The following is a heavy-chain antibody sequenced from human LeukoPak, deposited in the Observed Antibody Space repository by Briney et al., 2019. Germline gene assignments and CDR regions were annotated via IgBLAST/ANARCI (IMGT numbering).Heavy chain of an antibody. CDR2: IKQDGSEK. V-gene: IGHV3-7*01. J-gene: IGHJ3*02. Sequence: GGSLRLSCAASGFTFSSYWMSLVRQAPGKGLEWVANIKQDGSEKYYVDSVKGRFTISRDNAKNSLYLQMNSLRAEDTAVYYCARDGVELWAIDAFDIWGQGTMVTVSS. D-gene: IGHD1-7*01. CDR3: ARDGVELWAIDAFDI. CDR1: GFTFSSYW.